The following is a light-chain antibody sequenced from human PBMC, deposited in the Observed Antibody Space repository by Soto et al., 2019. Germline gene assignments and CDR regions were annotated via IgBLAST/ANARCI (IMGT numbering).Light chain of an antibody. Sequence: QSALTQPASVSGSPGQSITISCTGTSSDVGSYKLVSWYQQHPGKAPKLMIYEGSKRPSGVSNHFSGSKSGNTASLTISGLQAEDEADYYCCSYAGSSTYVFGTGTKLTVL. CDR3: CSYAGSSTYV. CDR1: SSDVGSYKL. CDR2: EGS. V-gene: IGLV2-23*01. J-gene: IGLJ1*01.